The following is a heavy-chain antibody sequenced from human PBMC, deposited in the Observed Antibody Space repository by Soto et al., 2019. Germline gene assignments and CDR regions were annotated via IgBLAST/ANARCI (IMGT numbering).Heavy chain of an antibody. CDR3: ARAYLWSGDESTNYYYYYGMDF. Sequence: QVQLVQSGAEVKKPGSSVKVSCKASGGTFSSYAISWVRQAPGQGLAWMGGIIPIFGTANYAQKFQGRVTITAEESTSATYIELRSRRYEDTAVYYCARAYLWSGDESTNYYYYYGMDFCGQWTTLTVSS. D-gene: IGHD3-3*01. V-gene: IGHV1-69*01. J-gene: IGHJ6*02. CDR2: IIPIFGTA. CDR1: GGTFSSYA.